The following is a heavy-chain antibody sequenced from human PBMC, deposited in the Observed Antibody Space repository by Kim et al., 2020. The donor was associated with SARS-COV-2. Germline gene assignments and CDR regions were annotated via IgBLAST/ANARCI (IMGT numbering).Heavy chain of an antibody. D-gene: IGHD3-9*01. Sequence: GGSLRLSCAASGFTFSSYAMSWVRQAPGKGLEWVSAISGSGGSTYYADSVKGRFTISRDNSKNTLYLQMNGLRAEDTAVYYCAKDLYFDDLMRGGDDYWGQGTLVTVSS. CDR1: GFTFSSYA. J-gene: IGHJ4*02. V-gene: IGHV3-23*01. CDR2: ISGSGGST. CDR3: AKDLYFDDLMRGGDDY.